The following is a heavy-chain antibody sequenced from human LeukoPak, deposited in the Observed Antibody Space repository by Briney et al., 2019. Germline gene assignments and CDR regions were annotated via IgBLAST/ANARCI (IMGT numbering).Heavy chain of an antibody. CDR2: FDPEDGET. V-gene: IGHV1-24*01. CDR3: ATDIAVAGKVYYYGMDV. J-gene: IGHJ6*02. D-gene: IGHD6-19*01. Sequence: ASVKVSCKVSGYTLTELSMHWVRQAPGKGLEWMGGFDPEDGETIYAQKFQGRVTMTEDTSTDTAYMELSSLISEDPAVYYCATDIAVAGKVYYYGMDVWGQGTTVTVSS. CDR1: GYTLTELS.